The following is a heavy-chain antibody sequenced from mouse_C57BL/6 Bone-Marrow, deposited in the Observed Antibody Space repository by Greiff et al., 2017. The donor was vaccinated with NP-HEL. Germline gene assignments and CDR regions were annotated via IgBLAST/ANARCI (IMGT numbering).Heavy chain of an antibody. CDR1: GYTFTSYG. V-gene: IGHV1-81*01. Sequence: VQLVESGAELARPGASVKLSCKASGYTFTSYGISWVKQRTGQGLEWIGEIYPRSGNTYYNEKFKGKATLTADKSSSTAYMELRSLTSEDSAVYFCARNNWDPMDYWGQGTSVTVSS. D-gene: IGHD4-1*02. J-gene: IGHJ4*01. CDR3: ARNNWDPMDY. CDR2: IYPRSGNT.